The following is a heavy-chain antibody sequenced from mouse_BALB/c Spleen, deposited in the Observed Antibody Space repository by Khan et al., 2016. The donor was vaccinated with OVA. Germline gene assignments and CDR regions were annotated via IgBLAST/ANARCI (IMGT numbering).Heavy chain of an antibody. CDR1: GFNIKDTY. CDR3: AHPASDPRDLDV. J-gene: IGHJ1*01. V-gene: IGHV14-3*02. Sequence: VQLQQSGAELVKPGASVKLSCTASGFNIKDTYMHWVKQRPEQGLEWIGRIAPANGNTKYDPKFHGKATIKADTSSNTAYLQLSSLTSEDTAVYYCAHPASDPRDLDVWGAGTTVTVSS. CDR2: IAPANGNT. D-gene: IGHD6-2*01.